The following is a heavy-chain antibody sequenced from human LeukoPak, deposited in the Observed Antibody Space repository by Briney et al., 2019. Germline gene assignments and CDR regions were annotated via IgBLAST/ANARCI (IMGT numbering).Heavy chain of an antibody. CDR1: GFTVSSNY. Sequence: GGSLRLSCAASGFTVSSNYMSWVRQAPGKGLEWVSVIYSGGSTYYADSVKGRFTISRDNSKNTLYLQMNSLRAEDTAVYYCARARVTIFGVVTPPGAFDIWGQGTMVTVSS. V-gene: IGHV3-53*01. CDR2: IYSGGST. D-gene: IGHD3-3*01. J-gene: IGHJ3*02. CDR3: ARARVTIFGVVTPPGAFDI.